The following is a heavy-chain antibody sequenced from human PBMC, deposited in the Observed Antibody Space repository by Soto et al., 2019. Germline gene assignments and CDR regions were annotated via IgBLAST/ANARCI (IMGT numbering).Heavy chain of an antibody. CDR2: LNPDGSQR. CDR1: GLSFSSHW. V-gene: IGHV3-7*01. Sequence: GSLRLSCAVSGLSFSSHWMSWVRQAPGRGLEWVAELNPDGSQRYYVDSVKGRFTISRDNAEDSLYLQMDSLRVEDTAVYFCARDPAFGALDYWGQGTLVTVSS. J-gene: IGHJ4*02. CDR3: ARDPAFGALDY. D-gene: IGHD2-2*01.